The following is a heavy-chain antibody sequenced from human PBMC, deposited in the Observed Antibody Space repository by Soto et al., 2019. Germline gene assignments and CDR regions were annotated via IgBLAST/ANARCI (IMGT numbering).Heavy chain of an antibody. CDR1: GFTFSDHY. CDR2: IRNKANIYTT. CDR3: AGPNSATWDGHYSDY. J-gene: IGHJ4*02. V-gene: IGHV3-72*01. Sequence: EVQLVESGGGLVQPGGSLRLACAASGFTFSDHYMDWVRQAPGQGLEWVGRIRNKANIYTTEYATSVKGRFTISRDDSRNSLFLQMNSLKTKDTAVYYGAGPNSATWDGHYSDYWGQGSLVTVTS. D-gene: IGHD7-27*01.